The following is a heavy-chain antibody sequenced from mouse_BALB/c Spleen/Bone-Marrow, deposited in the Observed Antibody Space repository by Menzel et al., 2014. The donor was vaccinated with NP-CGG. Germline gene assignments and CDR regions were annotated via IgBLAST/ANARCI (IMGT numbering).Heavy chain of an antibody. D-gene: IGHD2-4*01. CDR1: GFTFSDYY. Sequence: EVQLVESGGGSVRPGGSLKLSCAASGFTFSDYYMYWVRQTPEKRLEWVAYISNGGGSTYYPDTIKGRFTISRDNAKNTLFLQMSRLKSEDTAVYFCSTMITTPYALDYWGQGTSVTVSS. J-gene: IGHJ4*01. CDR3: STMITTPYALDY. CDR2: ISNGGGST. V-gene: IGHV5-12*01.